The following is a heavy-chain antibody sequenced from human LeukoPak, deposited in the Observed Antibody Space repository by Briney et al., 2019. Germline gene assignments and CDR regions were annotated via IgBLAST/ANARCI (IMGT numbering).Heavy chain of an antibody. J-gene: IGHJ4*02. CDR1: GGFFSGYY. CDR2: INHSGST. V-gene: IGHV4-34*01. Sequence: SETLSLTCAVYGGFFSGYYWSWIRQPPGKGLEWIGEINHSGSTNYNPSLKSRVTISVDTSKNQFSLKLSSVTAADTAVYYCARGVKGPGSWYSVKYYFDYWGQGTLVTVSS. CDR3: ARGVKGPGSWYSVKYYFDY. D-gene: IGHD6-13*01.